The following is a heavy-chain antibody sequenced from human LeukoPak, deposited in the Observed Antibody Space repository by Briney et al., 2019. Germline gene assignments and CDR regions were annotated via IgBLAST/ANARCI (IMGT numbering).Heavy chain of an antibody. D-gene: IGHD2-2*01. Sequence: PGGSLRLSCAASGFTFSSYGMHWVRQAPGKGLEWVAVISYDGSNKYYADSVKGRFTISRDNSKNTLYLQMNSLRAEDTAVYYCAKNLPATVYFDYWGQGALVTVSS. CDR2: ISYDGSNK. CDR3: AKNLPATVYFDY. CDR1: GFTFSSYG. V-gene: IGHV3-30*18. J-gene: IGHJ4*02.